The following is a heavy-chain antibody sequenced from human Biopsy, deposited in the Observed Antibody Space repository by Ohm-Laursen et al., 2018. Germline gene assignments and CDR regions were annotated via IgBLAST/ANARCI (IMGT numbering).Heavy chain of an antibody. CDR1: GGSLTGYY. J-gene: IGHJ3*02. V-gene: IGHV4-34*01. D-gene: IGHD2/OR15-2a*01. Sequence: TLSLTCAVYGGSLTGYYCNWIRQSPGKGLEWIGEINHRGFTSNNPSLKSRVTISVNTSKNQFILKLGSVTAADTAVYYCAKNLAVSSYALDIWGQGTMVTVSS. CDR2: INHRGFT. CDR3: AKNLAVSSYALDI.